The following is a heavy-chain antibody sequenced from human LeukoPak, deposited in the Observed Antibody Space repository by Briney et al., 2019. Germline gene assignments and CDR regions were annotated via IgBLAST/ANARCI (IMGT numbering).Heavy chain of an antibody. CDR1: GYTFSGYY. Sequence: GASVKVSCKASGYTFSGYYVHWVRQAPGQGLEWMGWINPNSGDTNYAQKFQGRVTMTRDTSTSTVYMELSSLRSEDTAVYYCARIAVAGLIYYYGMDVWGQGTTVTVSS. CDR2: INPNSGDT. D-gene: IGHD6-19*01. CDR3: ARIAVAGLIYYYGMDV. J-gene: IGHJ6*02. V-gene: IGHV1-2*02.